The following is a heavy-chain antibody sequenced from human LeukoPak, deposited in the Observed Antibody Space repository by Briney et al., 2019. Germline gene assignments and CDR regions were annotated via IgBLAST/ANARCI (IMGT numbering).Heavy chain of an antibody. CDR2: IYYSGST. J-gene: IGHJ4*02. CDR1: GGSISSSSYY. V-gene: IGHV4-39*07. CDR3: ASCSSGYDYFPTPCKPY. D-gene: IGHD5-12*01. Sequence: SETLSLTCTVSGGSISSSSYYWGWIRQPPGKGLEWIGSIYYSGSTYYNPSLKSRVTISVDTSKNQFSLKLSSVTAADTAVYYCASCSSGYDYFPTPCKPYWGQGTLVTVSS.